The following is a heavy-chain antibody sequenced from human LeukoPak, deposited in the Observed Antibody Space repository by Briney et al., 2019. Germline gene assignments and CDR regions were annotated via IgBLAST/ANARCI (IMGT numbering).Heavy chain of an antibody. CDR3: AKGLWFSPGYYFDY. CDR2: IYHSGSS. Sequence: SETLSLTCTVSGYSISSGYYWGWIRQAPGKGLEWIGSIYHSGSSKYNPSLKNRVSISVDTSKNQFSLKLSSVTAADTAVYYCAKGLWFSPGYYFDYWGQGTLVTVSS. D-gene: IGHD3-10*01. V-gene: IGHV4-38-2*02. CDR1: GYSISSGYY. J-gene: IGHJ4*02.